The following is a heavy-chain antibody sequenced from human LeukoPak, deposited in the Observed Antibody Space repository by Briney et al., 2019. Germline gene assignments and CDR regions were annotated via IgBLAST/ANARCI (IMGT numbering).Heavy chain of an antibody. CDR2: IYHSGST. Sequence: PSETLSLTCTVSGGSISSTGYYWGWIRQSPGKGLEWIGTIYHSGSTYYNPSLKSRVTIPVDTSKNQFSLKLSSVTAADMAVYYCTRHQWWLAPRNFDYWGQGTLVTVSS. J-gene: IGHJ4*02. CDR3: TRHQWWLAPRNFDY. V-gene: IGHV4-39*01. CDR1: GGSISSTGYY. D-gene: IGHD2-8*01.